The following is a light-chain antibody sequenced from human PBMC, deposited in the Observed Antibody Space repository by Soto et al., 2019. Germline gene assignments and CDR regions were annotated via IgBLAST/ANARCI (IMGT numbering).Light chain of an antibody. CDR2: DVN. CDR1: SSDVGGYDY. V-gene: IGLV2-14*03. J-gene: IGLJ1*01. CDR3: SSYTDSSNYV. Sequence: QSALTQPASVSGSPGQSITISCTGTSSDVGGYDYVSWYQQQPGKAPKLMIYDVNNRPSGVSNRFSGSRSGNTASLTISGLQAEDEADYYCSSYTDSSNYVFGTGTKLTVL.